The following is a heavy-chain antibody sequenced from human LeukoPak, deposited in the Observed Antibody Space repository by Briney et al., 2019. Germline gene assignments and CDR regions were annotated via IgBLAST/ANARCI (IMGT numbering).Heavy chain of an antibody. D-gene: IGHD3-10*01. CDR1: GGSISNYY. Sequence: SETLSLTCTVSGGSISNYYWGWIRQPPGKGLEWIGSIYYSGSTYYNPSLKSRVTISVDTSKNQFSLKLSSVTAADTAVYYCARWTMVRGVIEFFFDPWGQGTLVTVSS. J-gene: IGHJ5*02. V-gene: IGHV4-39*01. CDR2: IYYSGST. CDR3: ARWTMVRGVIEFFFDP.